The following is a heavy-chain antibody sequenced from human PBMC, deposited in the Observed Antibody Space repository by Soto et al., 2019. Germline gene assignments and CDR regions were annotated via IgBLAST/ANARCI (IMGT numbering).Heavy chain of an antibody. CDR2: IYYSGSA. CDR1: GGSFFGYY. Sequence: SETLSLTCTVTGGSFFGYYWSWIRQPPGKGLEWIGYIYYSGSANYNPSLKSRVTISVDTSKGQFSLKLGSVTAADTAVYYCASLYCSGGSCYPAYFDYWGQGTLVTVSS. J-gene: IGHJ4*02. V-gene: IGHV4-59*01. CDR3: ASLYCSGGSCYPAYFDY. D-gene: IGHD2-15*01.